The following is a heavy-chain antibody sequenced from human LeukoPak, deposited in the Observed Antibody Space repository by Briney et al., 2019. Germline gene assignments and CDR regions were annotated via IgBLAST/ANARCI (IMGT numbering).Heavy chain of an antibody. CDR1: GGTFSSYA. CDR3: ASCRYYYDSSGYYYSAFDI. D-gene: IGHD3-22*01. Sequence: GASVKVSCKASGGTFSSYAISWVRQAPGQGLEWMGRIIPILGIANYAQKFQGRVTITADKSTSTAYMELSSLRSEDTAVYYCASCRYYYDSSGYYYSAFDIWGQGTMVTVSS. CDR2: IIPILGIA. J-gene: IGHJ3*02. V-gene: IGHV1-69*04.